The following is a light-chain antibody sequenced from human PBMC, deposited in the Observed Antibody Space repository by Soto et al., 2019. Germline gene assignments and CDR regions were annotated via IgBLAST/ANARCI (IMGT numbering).Light chain of an antibody. CDR3: QYYGRSPLT. CDR1: QTINKNY. CDR2: SAS. Sequence: IVLTQAPGSLSLSPGDRAALSCRASQTINKNYFAWYQQKPGQAPRPLMYSASSRATGIPDRFSGSGSGTDFTLTISRLEPEDFAVYYCQYYGRSPLTFGGGTKVDI. J-gene: IGKJ4*01. V-gene: IGKV3-20*01.